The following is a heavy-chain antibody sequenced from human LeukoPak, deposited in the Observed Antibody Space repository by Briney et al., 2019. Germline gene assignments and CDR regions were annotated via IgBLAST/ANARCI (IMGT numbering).Heavy chain of an antibody. CDR3: RGWLVENAFDI. CDR1: GGSITSKTYY. V-gene: IGHV4-39*07. CDR2: IHYSGST. J-gene: IGHJ3*02. Sequence: SETLSLTCTVSGGSITSKTYYWGWIRQPPGKGLEWIGHIHYSGSTYYNTSLKSRVTISVDTSKNQFSLMLTSVTAADTAVYYCRGWLVENAFDIWGRGTMVTVSS. D-gene: IGHD6-19*01.